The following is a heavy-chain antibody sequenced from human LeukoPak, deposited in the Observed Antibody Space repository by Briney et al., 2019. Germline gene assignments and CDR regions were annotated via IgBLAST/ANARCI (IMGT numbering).Heavy chain of an antibody. CDR1: GYTFTGYY. Sequence: ASVKVSCKASGYTFTGYYIHWVRQAPGQGLEWMGWINPHSGGTNYAQKFQGGVTMTRDTSITTAYMELSSLRSDDTAVYYCARAMSIAARLQTIFDYWGQGTLVTVSS. J-gene: IGHJ4*02. D-gene: IGHD6-6*01. CDR2: INPHSGGT. CDR3: ARAMSIAARLQTIFDY. V-gene: IGHV1-2*02.